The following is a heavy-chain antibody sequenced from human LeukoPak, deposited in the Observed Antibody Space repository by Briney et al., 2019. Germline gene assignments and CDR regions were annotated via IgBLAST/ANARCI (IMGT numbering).Heavy chain of an antibody. J-gene: IGHJ4*02. CDR2: INHSGST. Sequence: SETLSLTCAVYGGSFSGYYWSWIRQPPGKGLEWIGEINHSGSTNYNPSLKSRVTISVDTSKNQFSLKLSSVTAADTAVYYCAGGLVGVNYWGQGTLVTVSS. D-gene: IGHD2-2*01. CDR1: GGSFSGYY. V-gene: IGHV4-34*01. CDR3: AGGLVGVNY.